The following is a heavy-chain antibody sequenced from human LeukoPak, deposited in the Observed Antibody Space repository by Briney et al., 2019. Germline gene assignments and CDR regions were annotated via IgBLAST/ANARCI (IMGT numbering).Heavy chain of an antibody. Sequence: SETLSLTCTVSGGSVSSGSYYWRWIRQPPGKGLEWIGYIYYSGSTNYNPSLKSRVTISVDTSKNQFSLKLSSVTAADTAVYYCARGRRYFDYWGQGTLVTVSS. J-gene: IGHJ4*02. CDR1: GGSVSSGSYY. CDR3: ARGRRYFDY. V-gene: IGHV4-61*01. CDR2: IYYSGST.